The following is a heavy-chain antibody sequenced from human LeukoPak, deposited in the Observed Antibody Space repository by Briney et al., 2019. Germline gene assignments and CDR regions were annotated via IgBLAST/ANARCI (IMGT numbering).Heavy chain of an antibody. V-gene: IGHV1-69*06. Sequence: GASVKVSCKASGGTFSSYTISWVRQAPGQGLEWMGGIIPNFDTAYYAQKFQGRVTITADKSTSTAYMELSSLTSEDTAVYYCARAGEGYKSYYYYVDVWGKGTTVTVSS. J-gene: IGHJ6*03. CDR2: IIPNFDTA. D-gene: IGHD5-24*01. CDR1: GGTFSSYT. CDR3: ARAGEGYKSYYYYVDV.